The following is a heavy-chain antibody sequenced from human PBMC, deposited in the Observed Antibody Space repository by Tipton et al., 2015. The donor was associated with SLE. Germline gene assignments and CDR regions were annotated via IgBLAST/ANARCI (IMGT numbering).Heavy chain of an antibody. CDR3: AKDRGDYYDSSGYQVGY. V-gene: IGHV3-23*01. D-gene: IGHD3-22*01. Sequence: SLRLSCAASGFTFSSYAMSWVRQAPGKGLEWVSAISGSGGSTYYADSVKGRFTISRDNSKNTLYLQMNSLRAEDTAVYYCAKDRGDYYDSSGYQVGYWGQGTLVTVSS. CDR1: GFTFSSYA. J-gene: IGHJ4*02. CDR2: ISGSGGST.